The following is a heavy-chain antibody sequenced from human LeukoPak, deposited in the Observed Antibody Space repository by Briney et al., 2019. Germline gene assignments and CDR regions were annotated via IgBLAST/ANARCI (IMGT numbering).Heavy chain of an antibody. CDR2: MREDGREI. V-gene: IGHV3-7*01. J-gene: IGHJ4*02. CDR3: ARGGATRGRFEN. CDR1: GFTFSSYS. D-gene: IGHD1-26*01. Sequence: GGSLRLSCAASGFTFSSYSMNWVRQAPGKGLDWVASMREDGREIYYVDSVKGRFTISRDNPKNSLYLQMNSLRAEDTAVYYCARGGATRGRFENWGQGTLVTVAS.